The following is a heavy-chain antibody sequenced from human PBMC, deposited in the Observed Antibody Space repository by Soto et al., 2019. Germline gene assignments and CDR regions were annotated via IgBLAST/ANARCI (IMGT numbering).Heavy chain of an antibody. Sequence: SETLSLTCSVSGDSVSSGAYYWSWIRQPPGKGLEWIGYVYYSGSTSYNPSLETGVTISVDTSKNQFSLKLTSVTPADTAIYYCARVKRSTSRLDPWGQGTLVTVPQ. J-gene: IGHJ5*02. CDR3: ARVKRSTSRLDP. V-gene: IGHV4-61*08. CDR2: VYYSGST. CDR1: GDSVSSGAYY. D-gene: IGHD1-26*01.